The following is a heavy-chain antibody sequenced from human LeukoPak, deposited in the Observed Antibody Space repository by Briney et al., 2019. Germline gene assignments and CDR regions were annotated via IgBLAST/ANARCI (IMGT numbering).Heavy chain of an antibody. CDR2: ISSTSTYI. D-gene: IGHD3-10*01. J-gene: IGHJ2*01. Sequence: PGGSLRLSCAASGFTFSSYSMNWVRQAPGKGLEWVSYISSTSTYIYYADSVKGRFTISRDNAKNSLYLQMNSLRAEDTAFYYCAKGLEGSGSGFFHLWGRGTLVP. CDR3: AKGLEGSGSGFFHL. CDR1: GFTFSSYS. V-gene: IGHV3-21*01.